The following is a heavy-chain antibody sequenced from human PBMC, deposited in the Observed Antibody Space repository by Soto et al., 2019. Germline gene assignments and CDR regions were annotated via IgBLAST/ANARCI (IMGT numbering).Heavy chain of an antibody. CDR2: VYYSGST. J-gene: IGHJ5*02. D-gene: IGHD6-6*01. CDR1: GGSISSGAYY. V-gene: IGHV4-31*03. CDR3: ARDSIAGRYWLHP. Sequence: SETLSLTCTVSGGSISSGAYYWNWIRQLPGKGLEWIGYVYYSGSTCYNPSLKSRVTISVDTSKNQFSLKVSSVTAADTAVYYCARDSIAGRYWLHPSGPETLVTVSS.